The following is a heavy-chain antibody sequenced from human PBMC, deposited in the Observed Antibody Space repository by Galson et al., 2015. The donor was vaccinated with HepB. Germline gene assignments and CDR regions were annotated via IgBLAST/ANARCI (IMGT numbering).Heavy chain of an antibody. Sequence: SLRLSCAASGFTFDDYAMHWVRQAPGKGLEWVSGISWNSGSIGYADSVKGRFTISRDNAKNSLYLQMNSLRAEDTALYYCAKTVGWVWAFDIWGQGTMVTVSS. V-gene: IGHV3-9*01. CDR3: AKTVGWVWAFDI. D-gene: IGHD6-13*01. CDR2: ISWNSGSI. J-gene: IGHJ3*02. CDR1: GFTFDDYA.